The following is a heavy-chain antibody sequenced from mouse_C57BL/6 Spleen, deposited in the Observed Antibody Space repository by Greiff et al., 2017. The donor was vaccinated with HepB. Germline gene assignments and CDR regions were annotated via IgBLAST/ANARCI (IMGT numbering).Heavy chain of an antibody. CDR1: GFTFSSYG. V-gene: IGHV5-6*01. D-gene: IGHD2-14*01. Sequence: EVQRVESGGDLVKPGGSLKLSCAASGFTFSSYGMSWVRQTPDKRLEWVATISSGGSYTYYPDSVKGRFTISRDNAKNTLYLQMSSLKSEDTAMYYCARLGTGFAYWGQGTLVTVSA. CDR2: ISSGGSYT. J-gene: IGHJ3*01. CDR3: ARLGTGFAY.